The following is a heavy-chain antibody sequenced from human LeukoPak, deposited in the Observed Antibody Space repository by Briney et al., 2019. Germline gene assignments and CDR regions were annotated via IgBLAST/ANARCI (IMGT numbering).Heavy chain of an antibody. J-gene: IGHJ3*02. CDR3: ARAPGIAAAEDAFDI. Sequence: ASVKVSCKASGYTFTSYGISWVRQAPGQGLEWMGWISAYNGNTNYAQKRQGRVTMTTDTSTSTAYMELRSLRSDDTAVYYCARAPGIAAAEDAFDIWGQGTMVTVSS. D-gene: IGHD6-13*01. CDR2: ISAYNGNT. CDR1: GYTFTSYG. V-gene: IGHV1-18*01.